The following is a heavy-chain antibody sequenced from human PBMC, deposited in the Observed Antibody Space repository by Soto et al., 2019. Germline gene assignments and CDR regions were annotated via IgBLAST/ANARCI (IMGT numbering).Heavy chain of an antibody. D-gene: IGHD3-3*01. J-gene: IGHJ4*02. V-gene: IGHV3-23*01. CDR3: VKQWSGYIAY. CDR2: ISGSGGST. CDR1: GFTFGSYA. Sequence: GGSLRLSCASSGFTFGSYAMRLVRQAPGKGLEWVSAISGSGGSTYYADSVKGRFTISRDNSKNTLYLQMNSLRAEDTAVYYCVKQWSGYIAYWGQGTLVTVSS.